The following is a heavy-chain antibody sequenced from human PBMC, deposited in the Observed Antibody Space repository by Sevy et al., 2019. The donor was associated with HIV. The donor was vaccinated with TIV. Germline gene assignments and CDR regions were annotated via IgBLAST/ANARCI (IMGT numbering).Heavy chain of an antibody. CDR2: IRGSGSST. D-gene: IGHD3-22*01. CDR1: GFTFNTYA. CDR3: AKEAPGYNYDTSGSFDY. J-gene: IGHJ4*02. Sequence: GGSLRLSCVASGFTFNTYAMSWVRQAPGKGLEWVSAIRGSGSSTYYAAAVQGRFTISRDNSKNTLYLQMNILRAEDTAVYYCAKEAPGYNYDTSGSFDYWVQGTLVTVSS. V-gene: IGHV3-23*01.